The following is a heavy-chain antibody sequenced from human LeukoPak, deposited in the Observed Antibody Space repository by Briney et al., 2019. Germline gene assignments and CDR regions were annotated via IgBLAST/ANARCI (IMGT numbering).Heavy chain of an antibody. D-gene: IGHD1-1*01. V-gene: IGHV4-34*01. Sequence: SETLSLTCAVYGGSFSGYYWSWIRQPPGKGLEWIGEINHSGSTNYNPSLKSRVTISVDTSKNQFSPKLSSVTAADTAVYYCARVRDGGWNDSGAFDIWGQGTMVTVSS. CDR2: INHSGST. CDR3: ARVRDGGWNDSGAFDI. J-gene: IGHJ3*02. CDR1: GGSFSGYY.